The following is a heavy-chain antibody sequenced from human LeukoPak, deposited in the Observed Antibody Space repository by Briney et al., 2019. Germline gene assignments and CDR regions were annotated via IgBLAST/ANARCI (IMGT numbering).Heavy chain of an antibody. Sequence: GGSLRLSCAASGFTFSSYELNWVRQAPGKGLEWVSYISSSGSTIKYADSVKGRFTISRDNAKNSLYLQMNSLRAEDTAVYYCARGEYYYGSGSYYSDPDFDYWGQGTLVTVSS. D-gene: IGHD3-10*01. J-gene: IGHJ4*02. V-gene: IGHV3-48*03. CDR1: GFTFSSYE. CDR3: ARGEYYYGSGSYYSDPDFDY. CDR2: ISSSGSTI.